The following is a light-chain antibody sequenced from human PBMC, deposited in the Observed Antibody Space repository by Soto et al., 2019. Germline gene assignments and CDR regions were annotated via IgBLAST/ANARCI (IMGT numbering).Light chain of an antibody. V-gene: IGLV2-14*01. J-gene: IGLJ2*01. Sequence: QSALTQPASVSGSPGQSITISCTGTSRDVGGYNYVSWHQQHPGKAPTVVITEVSNRPSGVSNRFSGSKSGNTASLTISGLPAEDEADYYCSSYVNDHTFVIVGGGTKLTVL. CDR1: SRDVGGYNY. CDR3: SSYVNDHTFVI. CDR2: EVS.